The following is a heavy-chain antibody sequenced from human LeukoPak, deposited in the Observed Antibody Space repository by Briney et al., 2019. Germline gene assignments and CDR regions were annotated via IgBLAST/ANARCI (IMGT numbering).Heavy chain of an antibody. D-gene: IGHD3-22*01. Sequence: GRSLRLSCAASGFTFSSYGMHWVRQAPGKGLEWVAVISYDGSNKYYADSVKGRFTISRDNSKNTLYLQMSSLRAEDTAVYYCAKADYDSSGYCDYWGQGTLVTVSS. V-gene: IGHV3-30*18. J-gene: IGHJ4*02. CDR2: ISYDGSNK. CDR1: GFTFSSYG. CDR3: AKADYDSSGYCDY.